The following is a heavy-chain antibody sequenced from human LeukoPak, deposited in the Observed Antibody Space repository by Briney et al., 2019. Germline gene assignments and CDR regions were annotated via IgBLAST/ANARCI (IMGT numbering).Heavy chain of an antibody. CDR2: ISSSGSTI. CDR3: AREKASTAGTTDYDY. Sequence: PGGSLRLSCAASGFTFRTYEMTWVRQAPGKGLEWVSYISSSGSTIFYADPVKGRFTISRDDAKNSLYMQMNSLRAEDTAVYYCAREKASTAGTTDYDYWGQGTLVTVSS. V-gene: IGHV3-48*03. D-gene: IGHD1-1*01. CDR1: GFTFRTYE. J-gene: IGHJ4*02.